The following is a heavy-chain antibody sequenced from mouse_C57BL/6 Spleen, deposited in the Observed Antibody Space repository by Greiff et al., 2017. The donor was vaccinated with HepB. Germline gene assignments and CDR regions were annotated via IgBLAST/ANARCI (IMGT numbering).Heavy chain of an antibody. CDR1: GYTFTSYW. D-gene: IGHD3-2*02. J-gene: IGHJ2*01. CDR2: IYPSDSET. Sequence: VQLQQSGAELVRPGSSVKLSCKASGYTFTSYWMDWVKQRPGQGLEWIGNIYPSDSETHYNQKFKDKATLTVDKSSSTAYMQLSSLTSEDSAVYYCARYSSGSDYFDYWGQGTTLTVSS. V-gene: IGHV1-61*01. CDR3: ARYSSGSDYFDY.